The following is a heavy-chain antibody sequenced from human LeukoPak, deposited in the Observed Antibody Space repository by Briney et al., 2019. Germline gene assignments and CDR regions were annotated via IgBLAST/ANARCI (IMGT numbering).Heavy chain of an antibody. V-gene: IGHV4-38-2*02. J-gene: IGHJ3*01. CDR1: NYFITTAYY. CDR2: IFHDGVT. CDR3: ARKFGVAYYGDPRGSFDV. D-gene: IGHD4-17*01. Sequence: PSETLSLTCTVSNYFITTAYYWGWIRQPPGKGLEWIGSIFHDGVTYYNPSLKGRVTISLESSTNQFSLKLGSVTAADTAVYYCARKFGVAYYGDPRGSFDVWSPGTLVTVSS.